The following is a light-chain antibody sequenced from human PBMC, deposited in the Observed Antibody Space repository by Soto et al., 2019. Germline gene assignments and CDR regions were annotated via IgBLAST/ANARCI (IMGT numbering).Light chain of an antibody. CDR3: QQYGRSPYT. CDR1: QRVSRGN. J-gene: IGKJ2*01. CDR2: CVS. V-gene: IGKV3-20*01. Sequence: EIWFTQSPGTLYLTPGERATPSCRARQRVSRGNLTWYQQKPGQAPRLLPFCVSNRTNGVPDRVSGSGSGTDFTLTISRLEPEDFAVYSCQQYGRSPYTFGQGTKLEI.